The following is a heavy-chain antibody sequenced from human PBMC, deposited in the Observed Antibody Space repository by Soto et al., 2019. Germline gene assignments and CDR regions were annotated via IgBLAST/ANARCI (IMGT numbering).Heavy chain of an antibody. CDR1: GFTLDKYT. J-gene: IGHJ4*02. V-gene: IGHV3-53*01. Sequence: GALRLSCAAFGFTLDKYTMGWVRQAPGKGLEWVAESFSSGGTQYADSVKGRFTISRDNSRNMVFLQMNGLRVEDTALYYCARDREPDGIWTFDSWGQGALVPVSS. CDR2: SFSSGGT. CDR3: ARDREPDGIWTFDS. D-gene: IGHD3-9*01.